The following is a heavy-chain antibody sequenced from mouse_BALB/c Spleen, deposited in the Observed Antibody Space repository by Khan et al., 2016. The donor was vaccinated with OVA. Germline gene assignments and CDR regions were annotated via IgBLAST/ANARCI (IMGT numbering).Heavy chain of an antibody. CDR2: INTHSGVP. Sequence: QIQLVQSGPELKKPGETVRISCKASGYTFTTAGMQWVQKMPGKGLKWIGWINTHSGVPKYAEDFKGRFAFSLETSASTAYLQITNLKNEDTAKYFCARGGAAYYRSDGGAMEYWGQGTSVTVSS. D-gene: IGHD2-12*01. V-gene: IGHV9-4*02. CDR1: GYTFTTAG. CDR3: ARGGAAYYRSDGGAMEY. J-gene: IGHJ4*01.